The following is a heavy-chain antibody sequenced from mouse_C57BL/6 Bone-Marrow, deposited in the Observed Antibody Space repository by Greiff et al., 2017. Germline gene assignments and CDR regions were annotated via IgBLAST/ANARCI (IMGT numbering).Heavy chain of an antibody. CDR3: ARGGSHRDY. CDR2: IDPSDSSP. J-gene: IGHJ4*01. Sequence: QVQLQQPGAELVRPGTSVKLSCKASCYTFTSYWMHWVKQRPGQGLEWIGVIDPSDSSPNYNQKFKGNATLTVATSSSTAYMQLSSLTSEDSAVYYCARGGSHRDYWGQGTSVTVSS. CDR1: CYTFTSYW. D-gene: IGHD1-1*02. V-gene: IGHV1-59*01.